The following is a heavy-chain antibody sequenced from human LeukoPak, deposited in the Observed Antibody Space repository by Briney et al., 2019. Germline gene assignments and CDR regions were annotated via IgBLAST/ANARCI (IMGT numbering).Heavy chain of an antibody. CDR3: ARVRVPSRILLPYFDY. D-gene: IGHD2-15*01. J-gene: IGHJ4*02. V-gene: IGHV3-30*03. CDR2: MSYDGTNK. Sequence: SGGSLRLSCAASGFTLTTYSIHWVRQAPGKGLEWVAVMSYDGTNKYYADSVKGRFIISRDNSENTVYLQMNDLRAEDTAVYYCARVRVPSRILLPYFDYWGLGTLVTVSS. CDR1: GFTLTTYS.